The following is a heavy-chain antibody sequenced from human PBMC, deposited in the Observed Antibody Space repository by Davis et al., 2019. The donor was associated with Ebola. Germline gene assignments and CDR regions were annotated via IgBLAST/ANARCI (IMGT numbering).Heavy chain of an antibody. CDR1: GFTFSSYS. J-gene: IGHJ6*02. CDR3: ARDLSHCSSTSCPPSV. V-gene: IGHV3-48*02. Sequence: GESLISCAASGFTFSSYSMNWVRQAPGKGLEWVSYISSSSSTIYYADSVKGRFTISRDNAKNSLYLQMNSLRDEDTAVYYCARDLSHCSSTSCPPSVWGQGTTVTVSS. D-gene: IGHD2-2*01. CDR2: ISSSSSTI.